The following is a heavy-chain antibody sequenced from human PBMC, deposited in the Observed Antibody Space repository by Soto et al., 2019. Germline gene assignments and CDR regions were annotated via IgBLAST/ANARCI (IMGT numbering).Heavy chain of an antibody. D-gene: IGHD2-2*02. J-gene: IGHJ5*02. Sequence: SVRVSCKASGGTFSSYAISWVRQAPGQGLEWMGGIIPIFGTANYAQKFQGRVTITADESTSTAYMELSSLRSEDTAVYYCARDTRVVPAAIRWFDPWGQGTLVTVSS. CDR1: GGTFSSYA. CDR3: ARDTRVVPAAIRWFDP. CDR2: IIPIFGTA. V-gene: IGHV1-69*13.